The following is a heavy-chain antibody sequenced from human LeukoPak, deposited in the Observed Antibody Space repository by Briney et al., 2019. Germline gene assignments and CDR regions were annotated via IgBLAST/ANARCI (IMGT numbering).Heavy chain of an antibody. V-gene: IGHV3-30*18. CDR3: AKGAPRYCSGGSCFLPFDY. CDR1: GFTFSSYG. D-gene: IGHD2-15*01. Sequence: PGGSLRLSCAASGFTFSSYGMHWVRQAPGKGLEWVAAISYDGSNKYYADSVKGRFTISRDNSKNTLYLQMNSLRAEDTAVYYCAKGAPRYCSGGSCFLPFDYWGQGTLVTVSS. CDR2: ISYDGSNK. J-gene: IGHJ4*02.